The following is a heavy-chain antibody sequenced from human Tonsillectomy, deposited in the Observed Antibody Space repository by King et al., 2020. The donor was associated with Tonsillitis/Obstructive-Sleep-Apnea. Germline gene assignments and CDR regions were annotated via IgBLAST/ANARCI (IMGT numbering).Heavy chain of an antibody. CDR1: GFTFSSSS. CDR2: ITSSSGYI. D-gene: IGHD2-2*01. CDR3: ARGIIVPAANDAFAI. V-gene: IGHV3-21*01. J-gene: IGHJ3*02. Sequence: VQLVESGGGLVKPGGSLRLSCAASGFTFSSSSMNWVRQAPGKGLEWVSSITSSSGYIFYADSVKGRFTISRDNAKNSLYLQMNYLRAEDTAVYYCARGIIVPAANDAFAIWGQGTMVTVSS.